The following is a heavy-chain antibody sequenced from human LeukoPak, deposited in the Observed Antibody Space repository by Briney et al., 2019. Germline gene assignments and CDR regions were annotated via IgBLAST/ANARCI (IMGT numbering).Heavy chain of an antibody. J-gene: IGHJ4*02. CDR3: ARDPLGYCSGGSCHPFDY. D-gene: IGHD2-15*01. V-gene: IGHV3-33*01. CDR2: IWYDGSNK. Sequence: GGSLRLSCAASGFTFSSYGMHWVRQAPGKGLEWVAVIWYDGSNKYYADSVKGRFTISRDNSKNTLYLQMNSLRAEDTAVYYCARDPLGYCSGGSCHPFDYWGQGTLVTVSS. CDR1: GFTFSSYG.